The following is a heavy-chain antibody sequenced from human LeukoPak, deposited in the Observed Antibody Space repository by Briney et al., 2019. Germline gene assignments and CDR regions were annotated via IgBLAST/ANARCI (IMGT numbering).Heavy chain of an antibody. Sequence: GRSLRLSCAASGFTFSSYGMHWVRQAPGKGLEWVAVISYDGSNKYYADSVKGRFTISRDNSKNTLYLQMNSLRAEDTAVYYCARDPIVGATGGIYYFDYWGQGTLVTVSS. CDR1: GFTFSSYG. J-gene: IGHJ4*02. D-gene: IGHD1-26*01. CDR3: ARDPIVGATGGIYYFDY. V-gene: IGHV3-30*03. CDR2: ISYDGSNK.